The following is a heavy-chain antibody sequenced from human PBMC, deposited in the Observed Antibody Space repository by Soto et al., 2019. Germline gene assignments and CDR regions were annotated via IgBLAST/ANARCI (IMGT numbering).Heavy chain of an antibody. CDR1: GFTFSSYA. Sequence: SLRLSCAASGFTFSSYAMSWVRQAPGKGLEWVSAISGSGGSTYYADSVKGRFTISRDNSKNTLYLQMNSLRAEDTAVYYCAKDLIAGNGVWEAFDMWGRGTKVTVSS. CDR3: AKDLIAGNGVWEAFDM. D-gene: IGHD2-8*01. J-gene: IGHJ3*02. V-gene: IGHV3-23*01. CDR2: ISGSGGST.